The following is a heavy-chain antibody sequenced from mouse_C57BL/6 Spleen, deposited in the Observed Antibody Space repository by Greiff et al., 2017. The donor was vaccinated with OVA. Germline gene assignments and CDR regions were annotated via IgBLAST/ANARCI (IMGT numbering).Heavy chain of an antibody. CDR2: ISDGGSYT. CDR1: GFTFSSYA. V-gene: IGHV5-4*01. CDR3: ARGGNYVSWFAY. Sequence: EVQRVESGGGLVKPGGSLKLSCAASGFTFSSYAMSWVRQTPEKRLEWVATISDGGSYTYYPDNVKGRFPISRDNAKNNLYLQMSHLKSEDTAMYYCARGGNYVSWFAYWGQGTLVTVSA. J-gene: IGHJ3*01. D-gene: IGHD1-1*01.